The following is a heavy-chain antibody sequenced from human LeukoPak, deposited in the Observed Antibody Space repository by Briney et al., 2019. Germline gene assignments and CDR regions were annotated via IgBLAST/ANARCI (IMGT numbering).Heavy chain of an antibody. CDR1: GYTFTGYY. V-gene: IGHV1-2*02. CDR2: INPNSGGT. CDR3: AREFCGSSTISRAVGQCDP. D-gene: IGHD2-2*01. Sequence: SVKVSCRASGYTFTGYYMQGVGQAPGQGLEWMRCINPNSGGTNYAQKFQGRVTMTRDTSISTAYMKLSRLRSDGTAVYYCAREFCGSSTISRAVGQCDPCGQGTLVTVSS. J-gene: IGHJ5*02.